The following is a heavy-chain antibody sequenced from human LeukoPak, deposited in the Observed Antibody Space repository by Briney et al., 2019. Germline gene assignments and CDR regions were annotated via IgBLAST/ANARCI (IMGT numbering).Heavy chain of an antibody. D-gene: IGHD2-2*01. J-gene: IGHJ4*02. CDR1: GYTFTDYH. CDR3: ARGPTARGQLLSDY. Sequence: GASVKVSCKASGYTFTDYHIYWLRQAPGQGLEWMGWINPNSGGTNYAQKFQGRVTMTRDTSISTAYMELSRLRSDDTAVYYCARGPTARGQLLSDYWGQGTLVTVSS. V-gene: IGHV1-2*02. CDR2: INPNSGGT.